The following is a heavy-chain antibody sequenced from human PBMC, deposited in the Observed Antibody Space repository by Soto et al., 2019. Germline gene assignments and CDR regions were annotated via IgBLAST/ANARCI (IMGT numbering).Heavy chain of an antibody. CDR1: GYTFTGYY. CDR3: ARDGGVLGYSSSSWFDP. V-gene: IGHV1-2*02. D-gene: IGHD6-13*01. Sequence: GSVKVSCKASGYTFTGYYMHWVRQAPGQGLEWMGWINPNSGGTNYAQKFQGRVTMTRDTSISTAYMELSRLRSDDTAVYYCARDGGVLGYSSSSWFDPWGQGTLVTVSS. J-gene: IGHJ5*02. CDR2: INPNSGGT.